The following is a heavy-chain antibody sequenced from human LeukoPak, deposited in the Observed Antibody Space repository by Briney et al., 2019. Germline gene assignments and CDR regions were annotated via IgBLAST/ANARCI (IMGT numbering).Heavy chain of an antibody. CDR3: ARDLVAGWSHGAFDI. CDR1: GYTFTSYG. J-gene: IGHJ3*02. CDR2: ISAYNGNT. Sequence: ASVKVSCKASGYTFTSYGISWVRQAPGQWLEWMGWISAYNGNTNYAQKLQGRVTMTTDTSTSTAYMELRSLRSDDTAVYYCARDLVAGWSHGAFDIWGQGTMVTVSS. V-gene: IGHV1-18*01. D-gene: IGHD6-19*01.